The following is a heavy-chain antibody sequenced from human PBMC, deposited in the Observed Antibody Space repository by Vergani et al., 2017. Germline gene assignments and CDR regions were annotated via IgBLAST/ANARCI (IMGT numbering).Heavy chain of an antibody. V-gene: IGHV4-38-2*01. Sequence: QVQLQESGPGLVKPSETLSLTCAVSGYSISSGYYWGWIRQPPGKGLEWIGSIYHSGSTYYNPSLKSRVTISVDTSKNQFSLKLSSVTAADTAVYYCARLLVVRGCMDVWGQGTTVTVSS. J-gene: IGHJ6*02. CDR1: GYSISSGYY. CDR3: ARLLVVRGCMDV. CDR2: IYHSGST. D-gene: IGHD3-10*01.